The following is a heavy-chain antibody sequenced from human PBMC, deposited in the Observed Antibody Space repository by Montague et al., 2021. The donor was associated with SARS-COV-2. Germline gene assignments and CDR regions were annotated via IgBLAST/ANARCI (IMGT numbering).Heavy chain of an antibody. CDR3: ARDTRITMLVVVNRYGMDV. CDR1: GASISGGGFY. Sequence: TLSLTCTVSGASISGGGFYWSWLRQHPRKGLEWIGFIYYSGTTYHNPSLKSRLTISIDTSKNQFSLKLSSVTAADTAVYYCARDTRITMLVVVNRYGMDVWGQGTTVTVSS. J-gene: IGHJ6*02. D-gene: IGHD3-22*01. CDR2: IYYSGTT. V-gene: IGHV4-31*03.